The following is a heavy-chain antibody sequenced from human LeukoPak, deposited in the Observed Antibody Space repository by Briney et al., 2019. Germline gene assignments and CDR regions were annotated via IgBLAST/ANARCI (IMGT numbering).Heavy chain of an antibody. Sequence: PGGSLRLSCAASGFTFSSYAMSWVRQAPGKGLEWVSAISNSGRSTYYAVSVKGRFTISRDNSKNTLYLQMNSLRAEDTAVYYCAKDLWSGGSCCDAFDIWGQGTMVTVSS. CDR2: ISNSGRST. D-gene: IGHD2-15*01. CDR1: GFTFSSYA. V-gene: IGHV3-23*01. J-gene: IGHJ3*02. CDR3: AKDLWSGGSCCDAFDI.